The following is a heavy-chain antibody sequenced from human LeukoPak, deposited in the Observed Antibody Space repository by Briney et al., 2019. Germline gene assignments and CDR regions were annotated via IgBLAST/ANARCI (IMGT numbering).Heavy chain of an antibody. CDR1: GFTVSSNY. V-gene: IGHV3-66*01. D-gene: IGHD3-3*01. CDR3: ARDTPSQYDFWSGYYETSDY. Sequence: GGSLRLSCAASGFTVSSNYMSWVRQAPGKGLEWVSVIYSGGSTYYADSVKGRFTISRDNSKNTLYLQMNSLRAEDTAVYYCARDTPSQYDFWSGYYETSDYWGQGTLVTVSS. J-gene: IGHJ4*02. CDR2: IYSGGST.